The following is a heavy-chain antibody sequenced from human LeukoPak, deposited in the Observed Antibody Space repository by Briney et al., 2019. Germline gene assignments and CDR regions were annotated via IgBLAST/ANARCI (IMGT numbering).Heavy chain of an antibody. Sequence: SGTLSLTLAVLGGSFSGFFWGWIRQPPGEGLGGVGGIDHSGSTNYNPSLKGRVTISVDTSKNQFSLKLSSVTAADTAVYYCARGFHRYSYGFGVYYFDYWGQGTLVTVSS. CDR1: GGSFSGFF. D-gene: IGHD5-18*01. J-gene: IGHJ4*02. V-gene: IGHV4-34*01. CDR2: IDHSGST. CDR3: ARGFHRYSYGFGVYYFDY.